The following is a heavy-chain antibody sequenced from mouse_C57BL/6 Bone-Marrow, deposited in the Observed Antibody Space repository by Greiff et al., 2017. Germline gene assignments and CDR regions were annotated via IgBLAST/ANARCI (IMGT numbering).Heavy chain of an antibody. D-gene: IGHD2-4*01. V-gene: IGHV1-55*01. CDR3: ARDDYDGGYLDY. CDR2: IYPGSGST. J-gene: IGHJ2*01. Sequence: QVQLKQPGAELVKPGASVTMSCKASGYTFTSYWITWVKQRPGQGLEWIGDIYPGSGSTNYNEKLKSKATLNVDTSSSTAYMQLSSLTSEDAAVYYCARDDYDGGYLDYWGQGTTLTVSS. CDR1: GYTFTSYW.